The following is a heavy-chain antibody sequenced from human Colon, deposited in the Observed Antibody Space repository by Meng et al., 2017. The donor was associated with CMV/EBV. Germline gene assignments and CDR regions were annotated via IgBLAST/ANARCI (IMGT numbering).Heavy chain of an antibody. Sequence: NYCWAWIRQPPGKGLEWIGYIYYSGRAYYDPSLRSRLLISLDSSKNQFSLKLTSVTAADTAVYYCARGGDSRGGAWFDPWGQGTLVTVSS. CDR3: ARGGDSRGGAWFDP. D-gene: IGHD3-22*01. CDR1: NYC. V-gene: IGHV4-30-4*08. CDR2: IYYSGRA. J-gene: IGHJ5*02.